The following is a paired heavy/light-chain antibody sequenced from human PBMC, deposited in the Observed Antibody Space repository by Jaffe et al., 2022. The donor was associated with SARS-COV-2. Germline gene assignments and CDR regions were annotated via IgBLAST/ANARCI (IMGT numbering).Light chain of an antibody. CDR1: SSNIGAGYD. CDR2: GNS. CDR3: QSNDSGLSAVL. J-gene: IGLJ2*01. V-gene: IGLV1-40*01. Sequence: QSVLTQPPSVSGAPGQRVTISCTGSSSNIGAGYDVHWYQQLPGTAPKLLIFGNSNRPSGVPDRFSGSKSGTSASLAITGLQAEDEADYYCQSNDSGLSAVLFGGGTKLTVL.
Heavy chain of an antibody. V-gene: IGHV4-31*03. CDR3: ARGDITMVRGGFDY. CDR2: IYYSGST. D-gene: IGHD3-10*01. J-gene: IGHJ4*02. Sequence: QVQLQESGPGLVKPSQTLSLTCTVSGGSISSGGYYWTWIRHHPGKGLEWIGYIYYSGSTHYNASLKSRLNISVDTSKNQFSLKLSSVTAADTAVYYCARGDITMVRGGFDYWGQGTLVTVSS. CDR1: GGSISSGGYY.